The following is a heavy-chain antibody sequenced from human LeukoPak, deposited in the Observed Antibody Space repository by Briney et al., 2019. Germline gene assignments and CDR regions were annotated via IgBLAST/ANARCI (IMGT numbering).Heavy chain of an antibody. V-gene: IGHV3-66*01. CDR3: ARGQSYCGADCYSD. J-gene: IGHJ4*02. Sequence: QSGGSLRLSCAASGFSINHYYMTWIRQAPGKGLDWVSFIYTGGATNYGDSVKGRFTISRDNSKNTLYLQMNSLRADDTAIYYCARGQSYCGADCYSDWGQGTLVTVSS. CDR2: IYTGGAT. D-gene: IGHD2-21*02. CDR1: GFSINHYY.